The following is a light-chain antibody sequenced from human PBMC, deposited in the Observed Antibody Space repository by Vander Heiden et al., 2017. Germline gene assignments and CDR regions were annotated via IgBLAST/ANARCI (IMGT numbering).Light chain of an antibody. V-gene: IGLV2-14*01. J-gene: IGLJ2*01. Sequence: QSALTQPASVSGSPGQSITIPCTGTSSDVGGYNYVSWYQQHPGKAPKLMIYEVSNRPSGVSNRFSGSKSGNTASLTISGLQAEDEADYYCSSYTSSTYVVFGGGTKLTAL. CDR1: SSDVGGYNY. CDR2: EVS. CDR3: SSYTSSTYVV.